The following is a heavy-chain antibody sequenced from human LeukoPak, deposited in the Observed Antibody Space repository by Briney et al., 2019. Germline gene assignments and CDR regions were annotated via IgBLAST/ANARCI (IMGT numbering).Heavy chain of an antibody. Sequence: GGSLRLSCAASGFTFSSYGMHWVRQAPGKGLEWVAFIRYDGSNKYYADSVKGRFTIPRDNSKNTLYLQMNSLRAEDTAVYYCAKFNGGNSDGWFDPWGQGTLVTVSS. J-gene: IGHJ5*02. D-gene: IGHD4-23*01. CDR3: AKFNGGNSDGWFDP. V-gene: IGHV3-30*02. CDR1: GFTFSSYG. CDR2: IRYDGSNK.